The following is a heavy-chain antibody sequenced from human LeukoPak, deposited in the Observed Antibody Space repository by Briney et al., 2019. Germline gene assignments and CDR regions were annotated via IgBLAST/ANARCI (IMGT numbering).Heavy chain of an antibody. D-gene: IGHD4-17*01. CDR2: INPNSGGT. V-gene: IGHV1-2*02. J-gene: IGHJ4*02. Sequence: ASVKVSCKASGYTFTGYYMHWVRQAPGQGLEWMGWINPNSGGTNYAQKLQGRVTMTTDTSTSTGYMELRSLRSDDTAVYYCARALAGGDYVSPDYWGQGTLVTVSS. CDR3: ARALAGGDYVSPDY. CDR1: GYTFTGYY.